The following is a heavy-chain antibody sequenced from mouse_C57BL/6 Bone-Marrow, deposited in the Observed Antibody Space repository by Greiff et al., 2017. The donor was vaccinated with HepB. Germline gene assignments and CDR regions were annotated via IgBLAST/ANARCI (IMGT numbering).Heavy chain of an antibody. CDR2: IYPGSGST. Sequence: QVQLQQPGAELVKPGASVKMSCKASGYTFTSYWITWVKQRPGQGLEWIGDIYPGSGSTNYNEKFKSKATLTVDTSSSTVYMQLSSLTSEVSAVYYCARPCDGLRAMDYWGQGTSVTVSS. CDR1: GYTFTSYW. V-gene: IGHV1-55*01. D-gene: IGHD2-3*01. J-gene: IGHJ4*01. CDR3: ARPCDGLRAMDY.